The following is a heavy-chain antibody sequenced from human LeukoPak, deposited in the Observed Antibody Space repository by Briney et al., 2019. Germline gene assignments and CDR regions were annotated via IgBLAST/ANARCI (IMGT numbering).Heavy chain of an antibody. CDR1: GFTFSSYG. V-gene: IGHV3-33*01. CDR2: IWYDGSNK. CDR3: ARGSVYDSSGYYYKPLYYFDY. J-gene: IGHJ4*02. D-gene: IGHD3-22*01. Sequence: PGGSLRLSCAASGFTFSSYGMHWVRQAPGKGLEWVAVIWYDGSNKYYADSAKGRFTISRDNSKNTLYLQMNSLRAEDTAVYYCARGSVYDSSGYYYKPLYYFDYWGQGTLVTVSS.